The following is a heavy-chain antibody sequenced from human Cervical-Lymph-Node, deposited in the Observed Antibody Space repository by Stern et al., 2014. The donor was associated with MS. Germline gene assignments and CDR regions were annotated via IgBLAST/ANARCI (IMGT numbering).Heavy chain of an antibody. Sequence: VQLVQSGAAVTKPGSSAKVSCKASGGSFNGYAISWVRQAPGQGLEWVGGISPIFGTANYAQKFQGRVAITADRSTSTAYMELTSLRSEDTAVYYCARGETPIPSYGMDVWGQGTTVTVSS. V-gene: IGHV1-69*06. CDR2: ISPIFGTA. CDR1: GGSFNGYA. J-gene: IGHJ6*02. D-gene: IGHD1-26*01. CDR3: ARGETPIPSYGMDV.